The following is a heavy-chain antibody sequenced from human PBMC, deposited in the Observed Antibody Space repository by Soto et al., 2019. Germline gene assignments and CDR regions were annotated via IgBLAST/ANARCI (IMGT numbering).Heavy chain of an antibody. CDR1: GFPFRPYD. V-gene: IGHV3-48*02. CDR2: ISSGSTAV. CDR3: ARDPGGMDV. D-gene: IGHD3-10*01. Sequence: VGSLRLSCAASGFPFRPYDMNWVRQAPGKGLEWLAHISSGSTAVYYADSVKGRFTISRDDALTSVFLLMNNLRDDDTGVYCCARDPGGMDVWGQGTTVTVSS. J-gene: IGHJ6*02.